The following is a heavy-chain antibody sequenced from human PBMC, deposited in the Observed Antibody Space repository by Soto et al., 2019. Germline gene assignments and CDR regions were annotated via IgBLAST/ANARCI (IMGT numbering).Heavy chain of an antibody. Sequence: SVKVSCKASGGSFSSLVISWLRQAPGQGPEWMGGINPMLGVANFAQKFQDRVTITADESTTTAYMELSSLRSEDTAVCYCARGPAQFDPWGQGTTVTVSS. CDR1: GGSFSSLV. CDR2: INPMLGVA. V-gene: IGHV1-69*10. J-gene: IGHJ5*02. D-gene: IGHD2-2*01. CDR3: ARGPAQFDP.